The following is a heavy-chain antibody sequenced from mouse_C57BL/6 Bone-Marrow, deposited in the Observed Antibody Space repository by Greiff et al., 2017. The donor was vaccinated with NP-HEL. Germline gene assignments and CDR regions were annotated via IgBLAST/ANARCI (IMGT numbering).Heavy chain of an antibody. CDR3: ARSLYYGSSYGAMDY. D-gene: IGHD1-1*01. V-gene: IGHV1-63*01. Sequence: QVQLQQSGAELVRPGTSVKMSCKASGYTFTNYWIGWAKQRPGHGLEWIGDIYPGGGYTNYNEKFKGKATLTADKSSSTAYMQFSSLTSEDSAIYYCARSLYYGSSYGAMDYWGQGTSVTVSS. CDR2: IYPGGGYT. CDR1: GYTFTNYW. J-gene: IGHJ4*01.